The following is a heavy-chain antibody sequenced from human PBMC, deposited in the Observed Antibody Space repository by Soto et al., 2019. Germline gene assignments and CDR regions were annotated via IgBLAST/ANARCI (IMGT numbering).Heavy chain of an antibody. J-gene: IGHJ4*02. V-gene: IGHV1-18*01. CDR1: GYTFTSYG. D-gene: IGHD6-19*01. CDR2: ISAYNGNT. CDR3: ARGEAVAGTLPYFCY. Sequence: ASVKVSCKASGYTFTSYGISWVRQAPGQGLEWMGWISAYNGNTNYAQKLQGRVTMTTDTSTSTAYMELRSLRSDDTAVYYCARGEAVAGTLPYFCYWGQGTLVTVSS.